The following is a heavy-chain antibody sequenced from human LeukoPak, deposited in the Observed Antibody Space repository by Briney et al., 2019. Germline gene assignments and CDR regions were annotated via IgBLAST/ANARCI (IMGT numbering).Heavy chain of an antibody. CDR1: GGAFSGYY. V-gene: IGHV3-23*01. CDR2: ISGSGGTT. J-gene: IGHJ4*02. Sequence: ETLSLTCAVYGGAFSGYYWSWIRQPPGKGLEWVSTISGSGGTTYYADSLKGRFTISRDNSRNTLYLQMNSLRAEDTAVYYCAKDFYSSGWYGFDYWGQGTLVTVSS. CDR3: AKDFYSSGWYGFDY. D-gene: IGHD6-19*01.